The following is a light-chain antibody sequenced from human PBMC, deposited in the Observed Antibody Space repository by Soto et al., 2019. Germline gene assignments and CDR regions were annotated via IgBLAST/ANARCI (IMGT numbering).Light chain of an antibody. J-gene: IGKJ5*01. CDR3: QQPNSYPIT. CDR2: AAS. CDR1: QSISSY. Sequence: DLPMTQSPSSLSASVGDRVTITCRASQSISSYLNWYQQKPGKAPKLLIYAASSLQSGVPSRFSGSGSGTEFTLTISSLQPEDFAAYYCQQPNSYPITFGQGTLLEI. V-gene: IGKV1-17*01.